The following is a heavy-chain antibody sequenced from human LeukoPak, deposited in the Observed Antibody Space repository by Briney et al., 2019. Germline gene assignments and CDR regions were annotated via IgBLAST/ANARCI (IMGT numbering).Heavy chain of an antibody. CDR3: ASPVCSGGSCYRPSDWYFDL. V-gene: IGHV4-38-2*02. CDR2: IYHSGYT. CDR1: RYSIRSDYY. Sequence: SETLSLTCSVSRYSIRSDYYWGWIRQPPGKGLEWIASIYHSGYTYYNASLKSRVTLSVDTSKNQFSLNLRSVTAADTAVYYCASPVCSGGSCYRPSDWYFDLWGRGTLVTVSS. D-gene: IGHD2-15*01. J-gene: IGHJ2*01.